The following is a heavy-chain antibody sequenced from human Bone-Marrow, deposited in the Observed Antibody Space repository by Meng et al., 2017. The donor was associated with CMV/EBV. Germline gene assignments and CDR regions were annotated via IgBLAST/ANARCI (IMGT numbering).Heavy chain of an antibody. D-gene: IGHD2-2*02. CDR3: ARDMGAKEYQLLYIPYYYGMDV. CDR2: ISAYNGNT. J-gene: IGHJ6*01. Sequence: ASVKVSCKASGYTFTSYGISWVRQAPGQGLEWMGWISAYNGNTNYAQKLQGRVTMTTDTSTSTAYMELRSLRSDDTAVYYCARDMGAKEYQLLYIPYYYGMDVWGQGTTVTGSS. V-gene: IGHV1-18*01. CDR1: GYTFTSYG.